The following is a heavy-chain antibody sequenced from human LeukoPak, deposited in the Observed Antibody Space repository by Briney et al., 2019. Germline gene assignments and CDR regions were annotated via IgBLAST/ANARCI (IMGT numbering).Heavy chain of an antibody. V-gene: IGHV1-2*02. Sequence: ASVKVSCKASGYTFTGYYMHWVRQAPGQGLEWMGWINPNSGGTNYAQKFQGRVTMTRDTSISTAYMELSRLRSDDTAVYYCARTDSSGYPPDYWGRGTLVTVSS. CDR1: GYTFTGYY. CDR2: INPNSGGT. J-gene: IGHJ4*02. D-gene: IGHD3-22*01. CDR3: ARTDSSGYPPDY.